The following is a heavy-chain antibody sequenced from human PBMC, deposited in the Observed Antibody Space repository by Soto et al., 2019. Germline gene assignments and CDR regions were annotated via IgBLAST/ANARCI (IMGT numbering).Heavy chain of an antibody. Sequence: SGPTLVNPTQTLTLTCTFSGFSLSTRELCVSWIRQPPGKALEWLALIDWDDDKYYSTSLKTRLTISKDTSKNQVVLTVTNMDPVGTATYYCARTVGGGSYYFDYWGQGTLVTVSS. CDR1: GFSLSTRELC. J-gene: IGHJ4*02. V-gene: IGHV2-70*01. CDR2: IDWDDDK. CDR3: ARTVGGGSYYFDY. D-gene: IGHD1-26*01.